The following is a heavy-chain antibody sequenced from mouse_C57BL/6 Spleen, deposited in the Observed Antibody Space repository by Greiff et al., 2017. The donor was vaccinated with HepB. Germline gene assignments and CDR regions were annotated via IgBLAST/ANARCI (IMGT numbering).Heavy chain of an antibody. CDR2: ICRGGST. CDR1: GFSLTSYG. Sequence: VKLMESGPGLVQPSQSLSITCTVSGFSLTSYGIHWVRQSPGKGLEWLGVICRGGSTDYNAAFMSRLSITKDNSKSQVFFKMNSLQADDTAIYYCAKGGGKLGRDFDYWGQGTTLTVSS. D-gene: IGHD4-1*01. V-gene: IGHV2-5*01. J-gene: IGHJ2*01. CDR3: AKGGGKLGRDFDY.